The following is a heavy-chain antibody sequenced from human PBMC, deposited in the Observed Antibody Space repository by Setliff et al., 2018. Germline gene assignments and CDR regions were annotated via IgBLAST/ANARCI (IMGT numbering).Heavy chain of an antibody. CDR1: GGTFSSYG. Sequence: SVKVSCKASGGTFSSYGISWVRQAPGQGLEWMGGTIPMFGTTSCARQFQGRVTIITDESTSTAYMQLSSLGSEDTAVYYCVREGVDSRSSTDYRYYMDVWGKGTTVTVSS. CDR3: VREGVDSRSSTDYRYYMDV. D-gene: IGHD3-22*01. J-gene: IGHJ6*03. V-gene: IGHV1-69*05. CDR2: TIPMFGTT.